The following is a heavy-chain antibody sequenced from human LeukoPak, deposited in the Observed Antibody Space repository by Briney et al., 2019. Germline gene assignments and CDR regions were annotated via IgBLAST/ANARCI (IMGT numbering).Heavy chain of an antibody. V-gene: IGHV5-51*01. D-gene: IGHD3-16*01. CDR2: IYPGDSDT. CDR3: ARRNPLAQDAFDI. Sequence: GAPLQISCKGSGSIFTSYWNGWVRQLPGKGREWMGIIYPGDSDTKYSPSFQGQVTISADKSISPSSLKWSCLKASDTAMYYCARRNPLAQDAFDIGGEGTMATVSS. J-gene: IGHJ3*02. CDR1: GSIFTSYW.